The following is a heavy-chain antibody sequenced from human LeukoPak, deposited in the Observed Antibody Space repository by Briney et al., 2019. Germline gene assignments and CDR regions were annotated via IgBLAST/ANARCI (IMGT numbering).Heavy chain of an antibody. Sequence: SETLSLTCTVSGGSVSSGSYYWSWIRQPPGKGLEWIGYIYYSGSTNYNPSLKSRVTISVDTSKNQFSLKLSSVTAADTAVYYCARDQVYCSGGSCYNWFDPWGQGTLVTVSS. CDR3: ARDQVYCSGGSCYNWFDP. CDR1: GGSVSSGSYY. V-gene: IGHV4-61*01. J-gene: IGHJ5*02. CDR2: IYYSGST. D-gene: IGHD2-15*01.